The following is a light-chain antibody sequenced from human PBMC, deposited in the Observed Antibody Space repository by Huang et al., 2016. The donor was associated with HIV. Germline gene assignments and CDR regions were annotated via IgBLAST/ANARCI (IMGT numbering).Light chain of an antibody. CDR2: DAS. V-gene: IGKV3-11*01. J-gene: IGKJ4*01. CDR3: QQRSNWPPLT. Sequence: EVVLTQSPATLSLSPGERATLSCRASQSVSKYLAWYQQKPGQAPRLLIYDASNRATGTPARFSGSGSGTDFTLTISSLEPEDFAVYYCQQRSNWPPLTFGGGTKVEFK. CDR1: QSVSKY.